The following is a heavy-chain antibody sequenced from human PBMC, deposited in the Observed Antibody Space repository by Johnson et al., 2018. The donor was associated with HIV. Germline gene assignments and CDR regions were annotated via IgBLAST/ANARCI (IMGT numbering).Heavy chain of an antibody. Sequence: VQLVESGGGVVQPGRSLRLSCAASGFSLSSYAMHWVRQAPGKGLEWVAVISYDGSNKYYADSVKGRFTISRDNAKNSLYLQMNSLRAEDTAVYYCAKDSSATSGYSSSWSVSGAFDIWGQGTMVAVSS. D-gene: IGHD6-13*01. CDR2: ISYDGSNK. CDR3: AKDSSATSGYSSSWSVSGAFDI. J-gene: IGHJ3*02. CDR1: GFSLSSYA. V-gene: IGHV3-30*04.